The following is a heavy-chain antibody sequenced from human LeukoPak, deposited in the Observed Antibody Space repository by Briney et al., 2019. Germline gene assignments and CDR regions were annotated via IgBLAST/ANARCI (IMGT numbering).Heavy chain of an antibody. CDR1: GFTFSSYW. J-gene: IGHJ4*02. CDR2: INSDGSNT. V-gene: IGHV3-74*01. D-gene: IGHD1-26*01. Sequence: PGGSLRLSCAASGFTFSSYWMHWVRQVPGKGLVWVSRINSDGSNTRYADSVKGRFTISRDNAKNSLYLQMNSLRAEDTAVYYCARVWVGATDYWGQGTLVTVSS. CDR3: ARVWVGATDY.